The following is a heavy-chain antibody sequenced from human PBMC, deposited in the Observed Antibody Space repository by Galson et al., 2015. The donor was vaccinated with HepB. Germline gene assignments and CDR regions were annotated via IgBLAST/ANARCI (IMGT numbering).Heavy chain of an antibody. CDR1: GYTFTTYG. Sequence: SVKVSCKASGYTFTTYGISWVRQAPGQGLEWMGWITAYNGNTKYAQKLQGRVTMTTDTSTGTVYVELRSLSSDDTAVYYCARDLHHNDYSNYHWGQGTLVTVSS. CDR3: ARDLHHNDYSNYH. V-gene: IGHV1-18*01. D-gene: IGHD4-11*01. CDR2: ITAYNGNT. J-gene: IGHJ5*02.